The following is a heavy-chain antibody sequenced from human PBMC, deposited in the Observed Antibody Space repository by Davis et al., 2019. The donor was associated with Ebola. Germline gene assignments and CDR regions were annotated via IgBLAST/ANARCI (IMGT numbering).Heavy chain of an antibody. V-gene: IGHV4-34*01. Sequence: PGGSLRLSCAVYGGSFSGYYWSWIRQPPGKGLEWIGEINHSGSTNYNPSLKSRVTISVDTSKNQFSLKLSSVTAADTAVYYCARGLALMGWFDPWGQGTLVTVSS. CDR1: GGSFSGYY. D-gene: IGHD3-10*01. J-gene: IGHJ5*02. CDR3: ARGLALMGWFDP. CDR2: INHSGST.